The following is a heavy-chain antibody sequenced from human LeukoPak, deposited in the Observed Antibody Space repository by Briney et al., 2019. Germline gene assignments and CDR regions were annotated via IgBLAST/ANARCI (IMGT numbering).Heavy chain of an antibody. CDR3: AREGPHGVRSGYFDY. Sequence: ASVKVSCKASGGTFSSYAISWVRQAPGQGLKWMGGIIPIFGTANYAQKFQGRVTITTDESTSTAYMELSSLRSEDTAVYYCAREGPHGVRSGYFDYWGQGTLVTVSS. J-gene: IGHJ4*02. V-gene: IGHV1-69*05. CDR1: GGTFSSYA. CDR2: IIPIFGTA. D-gene: IGHD3-16*01.